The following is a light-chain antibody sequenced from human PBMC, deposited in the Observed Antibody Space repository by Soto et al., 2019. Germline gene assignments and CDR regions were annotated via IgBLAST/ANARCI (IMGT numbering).Light chain of an antibody. CDR3: QQRHMWPIT. CDR2: DAY. CDR1: QSFRGL. V-gene: IGKV3-11*01. J-gene: IGKJ5*01. Sequence: EVVLTQSPVTLSLSPGERATLSCRASQSFRGLLAWYQQKPGQAPRLIIYDAYNRATGIPPRFSGSGSGTDFTLTISSLEPEDSAVYYCQQRHMWPITFGQGTRLEIK.